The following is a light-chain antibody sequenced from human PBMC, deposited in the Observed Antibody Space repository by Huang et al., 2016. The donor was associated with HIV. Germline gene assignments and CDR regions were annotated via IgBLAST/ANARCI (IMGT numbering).Light chain of an antibody. CDR1: QDIGSH. J-gene: IGKJ4*01. Sequence: DIQVIQSPSSLSASVGDRVTITCRASQDIGSHLNWYQQKRGKAPNVRIYAASTVEGWVPSRFSGSGSGTDFTLSISSLQHEDFATYYCLQSYKTLTFGGGTRVEI. CDR3: LQSYKTLT. V-gene: IGKV1-39*01. CDR2: AAS.